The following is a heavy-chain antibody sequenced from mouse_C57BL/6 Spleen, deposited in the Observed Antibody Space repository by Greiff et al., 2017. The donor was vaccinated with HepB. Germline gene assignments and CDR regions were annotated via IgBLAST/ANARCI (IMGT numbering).Heavy chain of an antibody. CDR2: INYDGSST. D-gene: IGHD6-2*01. Sequence: EVKLVESEGGLVQPGSSMKLSCTASGFTFSDYYMAWVRQVPEKGLEWVANINYDGSSTYYLDSLKSRFIISRDNAKNILYLQMSSLKSEDTATYYCARGGVSNYFDYWGQGTTLTVSS. CDR1: GFTFSDYY. J-gene: IGHJ2*01. CDR3: ARGGVSNYFDY. V-gene: IGHV5-16*01.